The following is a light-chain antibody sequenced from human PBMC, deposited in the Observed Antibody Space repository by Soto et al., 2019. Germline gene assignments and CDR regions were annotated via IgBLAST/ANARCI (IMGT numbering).Light chain of an antibody. CDR3: QKHGSSRWK. CDR1: QSFDRTY. CDR2: GAS. Sequence: EIVLTHSPATLSFSPLERATLSFSSSQSFDRTYLAWYQQKPGLAPRLLIYGASNRATGIPDRFSGSGSGTDFILIISRLEPEDFAVYYCQKHGSSRWKFGQGTKVDIK. V-gene: IGKV3-20*01. J-gene: IGKJ1*01.